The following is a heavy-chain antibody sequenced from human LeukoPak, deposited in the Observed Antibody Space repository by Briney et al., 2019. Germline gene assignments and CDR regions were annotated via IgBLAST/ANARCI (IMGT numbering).Heavy chain of an antibody. D-gene: IGHD3-22*01. CDR1: GYSISSGYY. Sequence: SETLSLTCTVSGYSISSGYYWGWIRQPPGKGLEWIGSIYHSGSTYYNPSLKSRVTISVDTSKNQFSLKLSSVTAADTAVYYCARVLSIVDYYDSSGLGFDYWGQGTLVTVSS. CDR2: IYHSGST. J-gene: IGHJ4*02. CDR3: ARVLSIVDYYDSSGLGFDY. V-gene: IGHV4-38-2*02.